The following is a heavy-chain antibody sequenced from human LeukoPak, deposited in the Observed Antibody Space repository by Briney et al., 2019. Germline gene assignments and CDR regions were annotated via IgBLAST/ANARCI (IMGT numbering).Heavy chain of an antibody. D-gene: IGHD5-24*01. CDR1: GFTFSSYG. J-gene: IGHJ4*02. V-gene: IGHV3-23*01. CDR3: AKVGDVYNSGVRDY. CDR2: ISGAGTYT. Sequence: AGGSLRLSCAASGFTFSSYGMSWVRQAPGKGLEWVSTISGAGTYTHYADSVKGRFTISRDNSKNTLYLQMNSLRAEDTAVYYCAKVGDVYNSGVRDYWGQGNLVTVSS.